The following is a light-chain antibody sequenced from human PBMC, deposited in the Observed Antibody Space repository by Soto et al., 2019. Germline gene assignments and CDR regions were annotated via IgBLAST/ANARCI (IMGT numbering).Light chain of an antibody. CDR3: QQYHTYSYT. Sequence: DIQMTQSPSTVSASVGDRVTITCRASQSHSGWLAWYQQKPGKAPKLLISDASDLESGVPSRFSGSGSGTEFTLTISSLQPDDFATYYCQQYHTYSYTFGQGTKLEIK. CDR2: DAS. CDR1: QSHSGW. V-gene: IGKV1-5*01. J-gene: IGKJ2*01.